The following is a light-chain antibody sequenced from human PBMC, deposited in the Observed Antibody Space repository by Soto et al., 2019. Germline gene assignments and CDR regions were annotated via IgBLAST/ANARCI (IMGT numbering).Light chain of an antibody. J-gene: IGKJ2*01. V-gene: IGKV3-20*01. CDR2: GTS. CDR1: QSVSSSY. Sequence: EIVLTQSPGTLSLSPGERATLSCRASQSVSSSYLAWYQQKPGQAPRLLIYGTSNRATGIPDRFSGSGSGTVFTLTISRLEPEDFAVYYCQQYGSSQGYTFGQGTKLEIK. CDR3: QQYGSSQGYT.